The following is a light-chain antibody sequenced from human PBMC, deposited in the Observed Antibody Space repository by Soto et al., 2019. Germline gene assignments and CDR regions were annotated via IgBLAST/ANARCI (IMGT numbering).Light chain of an antibody. CDR2: DAS. V-gene: IGKV1-5*01. CDR3: QQYNSYWT. J-gene: IGKJ1*01. Sequence: DIQMTQSPSTLSASVGDRVIITCRASQSISGWLAWYQQKPGKAPKLLIYDASSLESGVPSRFSGSGSGTEFTLTISSLQSDDFATYYCQQYNSYWTFGQGTKVDIK. CDR1: QSISGW.